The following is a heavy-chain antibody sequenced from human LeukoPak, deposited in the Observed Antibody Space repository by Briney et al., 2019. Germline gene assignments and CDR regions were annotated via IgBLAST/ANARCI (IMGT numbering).Heavy chain of an antibody. CDR1: GFTVSSNY. CDR2: IYSGGST. Sequence: PGGSLRLSCAASGFTVSSNYMSWVRQAPVKGLEWVSVIYSGGSTYYADSVKGRFTISRDNSKNTLYLQMNSLRAEDTAVYYCAKNGGDITMIGVVPGFDYWGQGTLVTVSS. V-gene: IGHV3-53*01. CDR3: AKNGGDITMIGVVPGFDY. J-gene: IGHJ4*02. D-gene: IGHD3-22*01.